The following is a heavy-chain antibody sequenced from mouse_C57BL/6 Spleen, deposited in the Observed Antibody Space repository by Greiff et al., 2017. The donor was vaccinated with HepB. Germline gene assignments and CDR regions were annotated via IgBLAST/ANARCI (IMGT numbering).Heavy chain of an antibody. Sequence: EVKLMESGPVLVKPGASVKMSCKASGYTFTDYYMNWVKQSHGKSLEWIGVINPYNGGTSYNQKFKGKATLTVDKSSSTAYMELNSLTSEDSAVYYCARLGFITTVVATRDYWGQGTSVTVSS. CDR1: GYTFTDYY. D-gene: IGHD1-1*01. CDR3: ARLGFITTVVATRDY. V-gene: IGHV1-19*01. CDR2: INPYNGGT. J-gene: IGHJ4*01.